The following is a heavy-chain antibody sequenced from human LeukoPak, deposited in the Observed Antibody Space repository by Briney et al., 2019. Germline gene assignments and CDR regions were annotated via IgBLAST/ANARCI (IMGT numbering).Heavy chain of an antibody. V-gene: IGHV3-21*01. Sequence: GGSLRLSCAASGLTFSSYSMNWVRQAPGKGLEWVSSISSSSSYIYYADSVKGRFTISRDNAKNSLYLQMNSLRAEDTAVYYCARDHVRHRYFDWQRAFDYWGQGTLVTVSS. D-gene: IGHD3-9*01. J-gene: IGHJ4*02. CDR1: GLTFSSYS. CDR2: ISSSSSYI. CDR3: ARDHVRHRYFDWQRAFDY.